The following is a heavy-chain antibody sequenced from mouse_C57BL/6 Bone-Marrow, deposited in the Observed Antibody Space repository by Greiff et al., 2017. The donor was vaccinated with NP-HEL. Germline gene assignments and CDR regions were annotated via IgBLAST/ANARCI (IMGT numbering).Heavy chain of an antibody. D-gene: IGHD1-1*01. CDR1: GYTFTSYW. CDR2: IYPGSGST. Sequence: QVQLQQSGAELVKPGASVKMSCKASGYTFTSYWITWVKQRPGQGLEWIGDIYPGSGSTNYNEKFKSKATLTVDTSSSTAYMQLSSLTSEDAAVYYCALIYYYGSSYDAMDYWGQGTSVTVSS. CDR3: ALIYYYGSSYDAMDY. J-gene: IGHJ4*01. V-gene: IGHV1-55*01.